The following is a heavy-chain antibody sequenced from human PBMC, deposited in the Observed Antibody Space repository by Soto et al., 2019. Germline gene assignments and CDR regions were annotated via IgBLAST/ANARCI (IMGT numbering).Heavy chain of an antibody. Sequence: GGSLRLSCAASGFTFSSYGMHWVRQAPGKGLEWVAVISYDGSNKYYADSVKGRFTISRDNSKNTLYLQMNSLRAEDTAVYYCAKEAVYGSGLDVWGQGTTVTVSS. V-gene: IGHV3-30*18. CDR3: AKEAVYGSGLDV. CDR2: ISYDGSNK. CDR1: GFTFSSYG. D-gene: IGHD3-10*01. J-gene: IGHJ6*02.